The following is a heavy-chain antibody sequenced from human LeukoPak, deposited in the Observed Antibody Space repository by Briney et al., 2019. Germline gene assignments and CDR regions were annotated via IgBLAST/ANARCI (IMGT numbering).Heavy chain of an antibody. D-gene: IGHD3-3*01. Sequence: HTGRSLRLSCAASEFIFSNYGMHWVRQAPGKGLEWVAVISYDGTKKYYADSVKGRFTISRDISKNTLYLQMNSLRAEDTGVYYCARRSGPTSGYFDYWGQGTLVTVSS. CDR2: ISYDGTKK. CDR1: EFIFSNYG. CDR3: ARRSGPTSGYFDY. J-gene: IGHJ4*02. V-gene: IGHV3-30*03.